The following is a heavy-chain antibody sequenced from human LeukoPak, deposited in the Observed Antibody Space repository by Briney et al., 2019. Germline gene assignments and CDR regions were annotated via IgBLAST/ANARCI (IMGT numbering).Heavy chain of an antibody. Sequence: ASVKVSCKASGYTFTAYDTIWVRQASGQGLEWVGRIIPILDIANYAQKFQGRVKITADKSTTTAYMELSSLRSEDAAVYYCTRTIAVAGRGDFAYWGQGTLVTVSS. CDR2: IIPILDIA. CDR1: GYTFTAYD. D-gene: IGHD6-19*01. V-gene: IGHV1-69*04. J-gene: IGHJ4*02. CDR3: TRTIAVAGRGDFAY.